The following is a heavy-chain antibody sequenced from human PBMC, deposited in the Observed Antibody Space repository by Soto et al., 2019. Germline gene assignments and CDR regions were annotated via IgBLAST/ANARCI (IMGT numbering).Heavy chain of an antibody. J-gene: IGHJ6*02. CDR1: GGSISSGGYY. Sequence: TLSLTCSVSGGSISSGGYYWSWIRQLPGKDLEWIGYIYHSGNTYYNSSLKSRLTISVDTSKNQFSLKLTSVTAADTAVYYCAKGIVATMIAQASGMDVWGQGTTVTVSS. CDR3: AKGIVATMIAQASGMDV. V-gene: IGHV4-31*03. CDR2: IYHSGNT. D-gene: IGHD5-12*01.